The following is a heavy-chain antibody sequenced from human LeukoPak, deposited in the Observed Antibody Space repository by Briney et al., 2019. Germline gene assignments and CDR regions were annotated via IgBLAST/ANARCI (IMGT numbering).Heavy chain of an antibody. CDR3: ARSIAAAGEIDY. CDR1: GFTFSSYA. V-gene: IGHV3-23*01. J-gene: IGHJ4*02. CDR2: ISGSGGST. Sequence: QPGGSLRLSCAASGFTFSSYAMSWVRQAPGKGLEWVSAISGSGGSTYYADSVKGRFTISRDNSKNTLYLQMNSLRAEDTAVYYCARSIAAAGEIDYWGQGTLVTVSS. D-gene: IGHD6-13*01.